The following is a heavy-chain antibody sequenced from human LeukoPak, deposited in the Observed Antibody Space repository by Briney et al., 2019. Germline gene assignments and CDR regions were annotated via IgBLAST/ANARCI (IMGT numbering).Heavy chain of an antibody. V-gene: IGHV3-21*01. CDR1: GFTFSSYS. CDR3: ARDFPHPSIAAIPYYFDY. CDR2: ISSSSSYI. D-gene: IGHD6-6*01. J-gene: IGHJ4*02. Sequence: GGSLRLSCAASGFTFSSYSMNWVRQAPGKGPEWVSSISSSSSYIYYADSVKGRFTISRDNAKNSLYLQMNSLRAEDTAVYYCARDFPHPSIAAIPYYFDYWGQGTLVTVSS.